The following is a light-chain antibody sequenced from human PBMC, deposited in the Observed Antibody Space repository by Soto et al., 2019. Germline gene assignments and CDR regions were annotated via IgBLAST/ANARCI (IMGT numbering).Light chain of an antibody. Sequence: QSVLTQPPSASGTPGQRVTISCSGSDSNIGENYVYWYQQVSGTAPRLLIFRSEQRPSGVPDRFSGSKSVTSASLVISGLRSEDEADSYCASWDYSLRGPSFGGGTKLTVL. V-gene: IGLV1-47*01. J-gene: IGLJ3*02. CDR2: RSE. CDR1: DSNIGENY. CDR3: ASWDYSLRGPS.